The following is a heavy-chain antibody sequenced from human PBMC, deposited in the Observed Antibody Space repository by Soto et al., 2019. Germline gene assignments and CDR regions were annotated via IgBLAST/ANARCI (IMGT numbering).Heavy chain of an antibody. D-gene: IGHD6-6*01. CDR1: GGSFSGYY. Sequence: SETLSLTCAVYGGSFSGYYWSWIRQPPGKGLEWIGEINHSGSTNYNPSLKSRVTISVDTSKNQFSLKLSSVTAADTAVYYCARGFDARKFYYYGMDVWGQGTTVTVSS. CDR3: ARGFDARKFYYYGMDV. CDR2: INHSGST. J-gene: IGHJ6*02. V-gene: IGHV4-34*01.